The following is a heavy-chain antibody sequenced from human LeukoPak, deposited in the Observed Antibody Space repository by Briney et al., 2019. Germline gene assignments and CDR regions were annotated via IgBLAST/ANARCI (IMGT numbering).Heavy chain of an antibody. CDR2: ISSRGTTS. Sequence: GGSLRLSCAASGFTFTDYYMGWIRQAPGKGLEWVSYISSRGTTSFYADSVKGRFTTSRDNAKNSLYLQMNSLRVDDTAVYYCARRAIDLDYWGQGSLVTVSS. V-gene: IGHV3-11*01. J-gene: IGHJ4*02. D-gene: IGHD3-22*01. CDR1: GFTFTDYY. CDR3: ARRAIDLDY.